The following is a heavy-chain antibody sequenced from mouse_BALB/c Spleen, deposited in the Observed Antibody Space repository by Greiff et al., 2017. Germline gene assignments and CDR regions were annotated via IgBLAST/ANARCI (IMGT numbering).Heavy chain of an antibody. CDR3: SLYYDYLAWFAY. D-gene: IGHD2-4*01. CDR1: GFNIKDTY. CDR2: IDPANGNT. Sequence: DVKLVESGAELVKPGASVKLSCTASGFNIKDTYMHWVKQRPEQGLEWIGRIDPANGNTKYDPKFQGKATITADTSSNTAYLQLSSLTSEDTAVYYCSLYYDYLAWFAYWGQGTLVTVSA. V-gene: IGHV14-3*02. J-gene: IGHJ3*01.